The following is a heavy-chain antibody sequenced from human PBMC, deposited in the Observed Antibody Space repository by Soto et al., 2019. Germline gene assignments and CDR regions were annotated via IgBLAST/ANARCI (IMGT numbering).Heavy chain of an antibody. V-gene: IGHV3-30-3*01. CDR1: GFTFSNNA. Sequence: VQLVESGGGVVQPGRSLRLSCAASGFTFSNNAMDWVRQAPGKGLEWVAVISYDGSNKYIAESVKGRFTISRDNSKNTLFLQMNSLRAEDTAVYYCARGTTTSACSAMDVWGQGTTVTVSS. CDR3: ARGTTTSACSAMDV. J-gene: IGHJ6*02. CDR2: ISYDGSNK. D-gene: IGHD1-1*01.